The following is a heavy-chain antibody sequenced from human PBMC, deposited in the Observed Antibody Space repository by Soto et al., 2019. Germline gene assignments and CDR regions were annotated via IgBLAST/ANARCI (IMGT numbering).Heavy chain of an antibody. J-gene: IGHJ6*02. CDR3: ARGGWSMDV. CDR2: IYYSGST. Sequence: SETLSLTCTVSGGSISSHYLSWIRQQPGKGLEWIGYIYYSGSTNYNPSLKSRVTISVDTSKNQFSLKLSSVTAADTAVYYCARGGWSMDVWGRGTTVTVSS. V-gene: IGHV4-59*11. D-gene: IGHD2-15*01. CDR1: GGSISSHY.